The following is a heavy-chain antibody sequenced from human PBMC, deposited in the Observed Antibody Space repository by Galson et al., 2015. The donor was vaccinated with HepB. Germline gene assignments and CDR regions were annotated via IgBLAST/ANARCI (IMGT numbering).Heavy chain of an antibody. J-gene: IGHJ4*02. D-gene: IGHD2-2*01. CDR1: GFTFSSYA. Sequence: SLRLSCAASGFTFSSYAMHWVRQAPGKGLEWVAVISYDGSNKYYADSVKGRFTISRDNSKNTLYLQMNSLRAEDTAVYYCARDKGVPPAFDYWGQGTLVTVSS. CDR3: ARDKGVPPAFDY. CDR2: ISYDGSNK. V-gene: IGHV3-30-3*01.